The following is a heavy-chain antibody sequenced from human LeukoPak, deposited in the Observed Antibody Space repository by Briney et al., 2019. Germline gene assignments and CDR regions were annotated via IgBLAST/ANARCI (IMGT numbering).Heavy chain of an antibody. Sequence: PGGSLRLSCATSGFTFSRSGMTWVRQPPGKGLEWVASFDSNADGTHYADSVKGRCTISRDNSKNTVYLQMNSLRAEDTAIYYCVKPRIIGLGWAQFDYWGQGSLVTVSS. CDR2: FDSNADGT. D-gene: IGHD2-15*01. J-gene: IGHJ4*02. CDR1: GFTFSRSG. CDR3: VKPRIIGLGWAQFDY. V-gene: IGHV3-23*01.